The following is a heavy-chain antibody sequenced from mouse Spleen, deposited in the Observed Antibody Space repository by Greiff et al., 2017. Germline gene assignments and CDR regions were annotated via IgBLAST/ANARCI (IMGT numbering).Heavy chain of an antibody. CDR2: IYPGSGNT. V-gene: IGHV1-76*01. Sequence: VKLQESGAELVRPGASVKLSCKGSGYTFTDYYINWVKQRPGQGLEWIARIYPGSGNTYYNEKFKGKATLTAEKSSSTAYMQLSSLTSEDSAVYLCERDCCGSSYDYWGQGTTLTVSS. J-gene: IGHJ2*01. CDR1: GYTFTDYY. D-gene: IGHD1-1*01. CDR3: ERDCCGSSYDY.